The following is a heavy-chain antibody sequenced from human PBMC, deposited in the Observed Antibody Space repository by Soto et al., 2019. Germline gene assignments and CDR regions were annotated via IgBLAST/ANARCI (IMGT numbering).Heavy chain of an antibody. V-gene: IGHV3-48*03. J-gene: IGHJ4*02. CDR1: GFTFSAYE. Sequence: GSLRLSCAASGFTFSAYEMHWVRQAPGQGLEWVSYISKSGGTTYYADSVKGRFTISRDDAKNSVYLQMSSLRPEDMAVYKCVREGHYYFDYWGQGALVTVSS. CDR2: ISKSGGTT. CDR3: VREGHYYFDY.